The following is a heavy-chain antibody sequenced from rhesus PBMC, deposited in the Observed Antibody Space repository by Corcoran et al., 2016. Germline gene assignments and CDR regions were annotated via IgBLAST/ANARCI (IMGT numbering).Heavy chain of an antibody. CDR2: IYGSVSNN. CDR1: GGSISSSS. V-gene: IGHV4-169*02. J-gene: IGHJ4*01. Sequence: QLQLQESGPGLVKPSETLSVTCAVSGGSISSSSWSWIRQSPGKGLEWIGYIYGSVSNNNYNPSLKSRVTRSVDPSKNQLSLKLSAVTAADTAVYYCARDRSYGRIDYWGQGVLVTVSS. CDR3: ARDRSYGRIDY. D-gene: IGHD4-29*01.